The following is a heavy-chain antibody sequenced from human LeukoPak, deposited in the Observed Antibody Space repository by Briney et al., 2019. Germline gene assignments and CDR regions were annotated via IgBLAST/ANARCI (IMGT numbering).Heavy chain of an antibody. CDR3: ARASGIAVAGTSVRFDP. V-gene: IGHV1-69*01. J-gene: IGHJ5*02. Sequence: VASVKVSCKASGGTFSSYAISWVRQAPGQGLEWMGGIIPIFGTANYAQKFQGRVTITADESTSTAYMEPSSLRSEDTAVYYCARASGIAVAGTSVRFDPWGQGTLVTVSS. CDR1: GGTFSSYA. CDR2: IIPIFGTA. D-gene: IGHD6-19*01.